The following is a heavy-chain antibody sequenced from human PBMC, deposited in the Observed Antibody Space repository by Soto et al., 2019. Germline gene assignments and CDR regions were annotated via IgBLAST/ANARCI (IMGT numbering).Heavy chain of an antibody. J-gene: IGHJ4*02. Sequence: SETLSLTCSVSGGSVSSSSYYWSWIRQPPGKGLEWIGYIYYVGSTNYNPSLKSRVTISVDTSKSQFSLRLSSVTAADTALYYCARSYSGSFDYWGLGTLVTVSS. D-gene: IGHD1-26*01. CDR3: ARSYSGSFDY. CDR2: IYYVGST. V-gene: IGHV4-61*01. CDR1: GGSVSSSSYY.